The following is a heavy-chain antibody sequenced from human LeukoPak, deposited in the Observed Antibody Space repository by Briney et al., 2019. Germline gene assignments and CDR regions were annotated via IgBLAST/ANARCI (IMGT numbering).Heavy chain of an antibody. D-gene: IGHD1-26*01. CDR3: ARGSYYAPYYFDY. CDR2: ISSGSNTI. J-gene: IGHJ4*02. Sequence: GGSLRLSCAASGFTFSTYRMNWVRQAPGKGLEWLSYISSGSNTIFYADSVKGRFTISRDNAKNSLFLRVNSLRDEDTAVYYCARGSYYAPYYFDYWGQGTLVTVSS. V-gene: IGHV3-48*02. CDR1: GFTFSTYR.